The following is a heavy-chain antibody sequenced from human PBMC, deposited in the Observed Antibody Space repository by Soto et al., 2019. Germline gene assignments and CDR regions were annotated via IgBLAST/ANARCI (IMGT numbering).Heavy chain of an antibody. Sequence: EVQLVESGGGLVQPGRSLRLSCTASGFTFGDYAMSWVRQAPGKGLEWVAFIRSKAYGGTTEYAASVKGRVTISRDDSKSIAYLQMNSLKYEDTAVYYGTAGKLDPSLDFDYWGQGTLVTVSS. CDR1: GFTFGDYA. V-gene: IGHV3-49*04. CDR2: IRSKAYGGTT. CDR3: TAGKLDPSLDFDY. J-gene: IGHJ4*02. D-gene: IGHD3-3*01.